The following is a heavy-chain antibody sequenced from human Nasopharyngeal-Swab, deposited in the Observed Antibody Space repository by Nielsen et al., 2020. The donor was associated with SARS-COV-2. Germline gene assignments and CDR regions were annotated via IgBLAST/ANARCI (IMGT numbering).Heavy chain of an antibody. CDR1: GASISSSSYY. V-gene: IGHV4-61*01. D-gene: IGHD3-3*01. J-gene: IGHJ4*02. CDR3: ARDSGWSGYYLGYFDY. CDR2: LYYSGST. Sequence: SETLSLTCTVSGASISSSSYYWSWIRQPPGKGLEWIGYLYYSGSTNYNPSLKSRVTISVDTSKNQFSLKLSSVTAADTAVYYCARDSGWSGYYLGYFDYWGQGTLVTVSS.